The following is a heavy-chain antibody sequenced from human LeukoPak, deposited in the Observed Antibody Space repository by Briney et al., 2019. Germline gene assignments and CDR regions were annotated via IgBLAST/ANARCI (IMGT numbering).Heavy chain of an antibody. D-gene: IGHD6-19*01. CDR2: IVVGSGNT. CDR1: GFTFTSSA. Sequence: SVKVSCKASGFTFTSSAVQWVRQARGQRLEWIGWIVVGSGNTNYAQKFQERVTITKDMSTSTAYMELSSLRSEDTAVYYCAAARDSSGPDYWGQGTLVTVSS. CDR3: AAARDSSGPDY. V-gene: IGHV1-58*01. J-gene: IGHJ4*02.